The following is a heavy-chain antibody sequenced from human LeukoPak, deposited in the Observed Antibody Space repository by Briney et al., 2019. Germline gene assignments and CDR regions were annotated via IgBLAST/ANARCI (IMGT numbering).Heavy chain of an antibody. V-gene: IGHV4-39*07. CDR3: AREVTSSGAFDI. Sequence: SETLSLTCTVSGGSISSSSDYWGWIRQPPGKGLEWIGSIYYSGSTYYNPSLKSRVTISVDTSKNQFSLKLSSVTAADTAVYYCAREVTSSGAFDIWGQGTMVTVSS. CDR1: GGSISSSSDY. D-gene: IGHD3-10*01. J-gene: IGHJ3*02. CDR2: IYYSGST.